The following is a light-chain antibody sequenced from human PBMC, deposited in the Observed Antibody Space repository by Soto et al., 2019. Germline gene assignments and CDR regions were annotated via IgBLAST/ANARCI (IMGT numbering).Light chain of an antibody. Sequence: EIVLTQSPGTLSLSPGERATLSCRASQSGSGIDFAWYQHRPGQAPRLLLYRASIRAAGIPDRFSGSGSGTDFSLTISRLEPDDFAVYYCRQSGTLGQGTKVEIK. J-gene: IGKJ1*01. V-gene: IGKV3-20*01. CDR1: QSGSGID. CDR2: RAS. CDR3: RQSGT.